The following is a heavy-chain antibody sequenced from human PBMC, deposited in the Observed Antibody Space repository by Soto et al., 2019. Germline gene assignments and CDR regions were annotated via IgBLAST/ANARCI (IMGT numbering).Heavy chain of an antibody. CDR2: INHSGST. V-gene: IGHV4-34*01. CDR1: GGSFSGYY. Sequence: SETLSLTCAVYGGSFSGYYWSWIRQPPGKGLEWIGEINHSGSTNYNPSLKSRVTISVDTSKNQFSLKLSSVTAADTAVYYCARGSILHLGELSLDYWGQGTLVTVSS. D-gene: IGHD3-16*02. J-gene: IGHJ4*02. CDR3: ARGSILHLGELSLDY.